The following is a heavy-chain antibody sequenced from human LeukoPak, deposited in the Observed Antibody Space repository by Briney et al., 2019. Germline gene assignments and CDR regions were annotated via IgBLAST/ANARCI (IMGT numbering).Heavy chain of an antibody. CDR1: GGSLNSDY. CDR2: IYYSGST. J-gene: IGHJ5*02. CDR3: ARDTTNYGDYGWSDWFDP. Sequence: PSETLSLTCTVSGGSLNSDYWSWIRQPPGKGLEWIGYIYYSGSTNYNPSLKSRVTISVDTSKNQFSLKLSSVTAADTAVYYCARDTTNYGDYGWSDWFDPWGQGTLVTVSS. V-gene: IGHV4-59*01. D-gene: IGHD4-17*01.